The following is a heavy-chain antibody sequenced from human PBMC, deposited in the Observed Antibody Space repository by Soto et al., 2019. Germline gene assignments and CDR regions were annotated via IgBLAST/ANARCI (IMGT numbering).Heavy chain of an antibody. J-gene: IGHJ4*02. CDR2: ITSSSSYI. V-gene: IGHV3-21*01. Sequence: PGGSLRLSCAASGFTFSSHSMNWVRQAPGKGLEWVSSITSSSSYINYADSVKGRFTISRDNAKTSLYLQMNSLRAEDTAVCYCAREPGVSSGWYVDYWGQGTLVTVSS. CDR3: AREPGVSSGWYVDY. CDR1: GFTFSSHS. D-gene: IGHD6-19*01.